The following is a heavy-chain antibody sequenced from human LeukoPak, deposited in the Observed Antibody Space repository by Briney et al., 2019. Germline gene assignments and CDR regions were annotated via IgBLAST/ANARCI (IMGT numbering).Heavy chain of an antibody. D-gene: IGHD1-26*01. CDR3: ARDTLPEHAFDI. V-gene: IGHV3-20*04. CDR2: INWNGGST. Sequence: RPGGSLRLSCAASGFTFGDYGMSWVRQAPGKGLEWVSGINWNGGSTGYADSVKGRFTISRDNAKNSLYLQMNSLRAEDTALYYCARDTLPEHAFDIWGQGTMVTVSS. CDR1: GFTFGDYG. J-gene: IGHJ3*02.